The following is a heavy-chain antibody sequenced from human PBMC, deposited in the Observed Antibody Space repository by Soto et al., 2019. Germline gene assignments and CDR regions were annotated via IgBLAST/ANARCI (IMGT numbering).Heavy chain of an antibody. V-gene: IGHV1-18*01. D-gene: IGHD3-3*01. CDR2: ISAYNGNT. J-gene: IGHJ6*03. CDR3: ALSGYRYYYYYYMVV. CDR1: GSAFNSYA. Sequence: QVQLVQSGAEVKKPGASVKVSCKASGSAFNSYAISWVRQAPGQGLEWMGWISAYNGNTNYAQKLQGRVTMTTDTATSTAYMELRSLSSDETAVYYCALSGYRYYYYYYMVVWGKGTTVTVSS.